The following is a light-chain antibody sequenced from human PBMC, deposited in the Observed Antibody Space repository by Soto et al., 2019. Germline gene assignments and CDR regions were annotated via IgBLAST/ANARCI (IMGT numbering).Light chain of an antibody. CDR3: AAWDDSLNGVI. CDR1: ISNVGGNS. J-gene: IGLJ2*01. CDR2: SNV. V-gene: IGLV1-44*01. Sequence: QSVVTQPPSASGTPGQRVTISCSGSISNVGGNSVNWFQQVPGTAPKLLIYSNVQRPSGVPDRFSGSKSGTSASLAISGLQPEDEAEYYCAAWDDSLNGVIFGGGTKLTVL.